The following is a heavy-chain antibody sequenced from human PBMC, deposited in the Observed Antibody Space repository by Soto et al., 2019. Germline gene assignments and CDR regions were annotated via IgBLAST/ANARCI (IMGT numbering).Heavy chain of an antibody. CDR2: IYYSGSA. CDR1: GGSIGRYY. Sequence: PSETLSLTCTVSGGSIGRYYWSWIRQHPGKGLEWIGDIYYSGSANYNPSLKSRVTISVGTSKNQFSLKLSSVTAADTAVYSCGRDSCGWLDYWGQGPLVTASS. J-gene: IGHJ4*02. D-gene: IGHD6-19*01. CDR3: GRDSCGWLDY. V-gene: IGHV4-59*01.